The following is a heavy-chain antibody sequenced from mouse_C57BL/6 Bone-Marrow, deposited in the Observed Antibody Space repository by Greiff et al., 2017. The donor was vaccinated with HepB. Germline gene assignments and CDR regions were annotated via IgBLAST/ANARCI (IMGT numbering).Heavy chain of an antibody. V-gene: IGHV5-15*01. Sequence: EVMLVDSGGGLVQPGGSLKLSCAASGFTFSDYGMAWVRQAPRKGLEWVAFISNLAYSIYYADTVTGRFTISRENAKNTLYLEMSSLRSEDTAMYYCARHPLMDYWGQGTSVTVSS. CDR3: ARHPLMDY. CDR2: ISNLAYSI. CDR1: GFTFSDYG. J-gene: IGHJ4*01.